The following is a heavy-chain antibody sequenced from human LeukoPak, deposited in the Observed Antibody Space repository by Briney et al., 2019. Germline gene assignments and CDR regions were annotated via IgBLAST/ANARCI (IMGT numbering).Heavy chain of an antibody. Sequence: ASVKVSCKASGYTFASYGISWMRQAPGQGLEWMGWISAYNGNTNYAQKLQGRVTITTDTSTSTAYMELTSLRSDDTAVYYCARSSAYYNEADIWGQGTMVTVSS. CDR3: ARSSAYYNEADI. D-gene: IGHD3-9*01. CDR2: ISAYNGNT. V-gene: IGHV1-18*01. CDR1: GYTFASYG. J-gene: IGHJ3*02.